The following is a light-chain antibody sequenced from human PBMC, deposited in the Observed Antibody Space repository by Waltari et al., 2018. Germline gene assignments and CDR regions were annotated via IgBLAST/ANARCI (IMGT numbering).Light chain of an antibody. CDR2: KAN. V-gene: IGLV8-61*01. J-gene: IGLJ3*02. CDR1: SGSLSTTSY. CDR3: ALYMGSGIWV. Sequence: QTVVTQEPSLSVSPGGTVTLTCALSSGSLSTTSYATWYQQTPGQAPRTLVYKANRRSAGAPARFSGSILGNTAALTITGAQADDESDYYCALYMGSGIWVFGGGTRLTVL.